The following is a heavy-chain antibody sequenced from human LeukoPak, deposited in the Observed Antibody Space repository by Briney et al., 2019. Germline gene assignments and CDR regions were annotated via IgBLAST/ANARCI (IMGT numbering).Heavy chain of an antibody. Sequence: PGGSLRLSCVASGISFSNYWMTWVRQAPGKGLEWVANIKQDGSEKSYVDSVKGRFTSSRDNAKNSLYLQMNRLRAEDTAVYYCARGYWNFGLWGRGTQVTVSS. J-gene: IGHJ2*01. V-gene: IGHV3-7*01. CDR2: IKQDGSEK. CDR1: GISFSNYW. CDR3: ARGYWNFGL.